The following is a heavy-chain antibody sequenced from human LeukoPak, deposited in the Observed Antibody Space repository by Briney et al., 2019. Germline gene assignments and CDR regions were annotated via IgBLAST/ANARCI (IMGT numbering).Heavy chain of an antibody. CDR2: IRYDGSNK. CDR1: GFTFSSDS. D-gene: IGHD2-8*01. CDR3: AKDRCSNGVGCYYYYMDV. J-gene: IGHJ6*03. V-gene: IGHV3-30*02. Sequence: GGSLRLSCAAPGFTFSSDSMHRVRQAPGKGLEWVAFIRYDGSNKYYADSVKGRFTISRDNSKNTLYLQMNSLRAEDTAVYYCAKDRCSNGVGCYYYYMDVWGKGTTVTISS.